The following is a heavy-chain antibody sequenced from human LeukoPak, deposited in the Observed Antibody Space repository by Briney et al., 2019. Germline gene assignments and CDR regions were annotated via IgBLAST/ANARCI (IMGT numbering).Heavy chain of an antibody. CDR3: ARDGGEQLVGPFDY. Sequence: SETLSLTCAVYGGSFSNYHWSWIRQPPGKGLEWIGEINYSGATTYNPSLKSRVTISLDTSKRQFSLRLNSMTAADTAVYYCARDGGEQLVGPFDYWGQGTLVTVSS. CDR2: INYSGAT. J-gene: IGHJ4*02. D-gene: IGHD6-6*01. CDR1: GGSFSNYH. V-gene: IGHV4-34*01.